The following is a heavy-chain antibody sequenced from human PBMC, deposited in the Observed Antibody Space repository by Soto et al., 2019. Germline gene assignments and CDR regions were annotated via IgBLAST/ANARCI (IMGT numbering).Heavy chain of an antibody. CDR2: IGGSGVTT. J-gene: IGHJ4*02. Sequence: EVQLLESGGGLVQPGGSLRLSCAASGFTFSDYAMSWVRQAPGKGLEWVSTIGGSGVTTYYADSVKGRFTISRDNSKKKVYLQMNSRRAEDTDVFYCARDRGSDQNNYFDFWGQGTLVTVSS. V-gene: IGHV3-23*01. CDR1: GFTFSDYA. CDR3: ARDRGSDQNNYFDF. D-gene: IGHD1-26*01.